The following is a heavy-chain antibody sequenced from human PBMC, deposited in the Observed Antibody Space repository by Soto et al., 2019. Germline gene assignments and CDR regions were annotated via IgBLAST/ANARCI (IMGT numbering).Heavy chain of an antibody. D-gene: IGHD3-9*01. V-gene: IGHV4-34*01. J-gene: IGHJ6*02. CDR3: ARGRPYWLLNYPRYYYYSGMDV. CDR2: INHSGST. CDR1: GGSFSGYY. Sequence: SETLSLTCAVYGGSFSGYYWSWIRQPPGKGLEWIGEINHSGSTNYNPSLKSRVTISVDTSKNQFSLKLSSVTAADTAVYYCARGRPYWLLNYPRYYYYSGMDVWGQGTTVTVSS.